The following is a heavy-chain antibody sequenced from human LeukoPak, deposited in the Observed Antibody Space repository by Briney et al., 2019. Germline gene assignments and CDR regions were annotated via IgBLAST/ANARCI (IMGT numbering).Heavy chain of an antibody. CDR2: IKQDGSEK. CDR3: ARDGGYTYGIYYCYCMDV. J-gene: IGHJ6*03. V-gene: IGHV3-7*01. Sequence: PGGSLRLSCAASGFTFSSYWMTWVRQAPGKGLEWVANIKQDGSEKYYVDSVKGRFTISRDNAKNSLYLQMNSLRAEDTAVYYCARDGGYTYGIYYCYCMDVWGKGTTVTVSS. D-gene: IGHD5-18*01. CDR1: GFTFSSYW.